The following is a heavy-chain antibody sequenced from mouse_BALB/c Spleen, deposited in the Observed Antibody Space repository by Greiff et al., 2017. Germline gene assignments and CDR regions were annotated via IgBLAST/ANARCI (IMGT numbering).Heavy chain of an antibody. CDR1: GYTFTSYW. J-gene: IGHJ3*01. D-gene: IGHD2-2*01. CDR2: IYPGNSDT. CDR3: TRRGYDVGAWFAY. V-gene: IGHV1-5*01. Sequence: DVQLQESGTVLARPGASVKMSCKASGYTFTSYWMHWVKQRPGQGLEWIGAIYPGNSDTSYNQKFKGKAKLTAVTSTSTAYMELSSLTNEDSAVYYCTRRGYDVGAWFAYWGQGTLVTVSA.